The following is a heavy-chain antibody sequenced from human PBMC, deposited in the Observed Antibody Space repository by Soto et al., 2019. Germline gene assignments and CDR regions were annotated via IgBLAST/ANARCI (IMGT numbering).Heavy chain of an antibody. Sequence: QVQLVESGGGVVQPGRSLRLSCAASGFTFSSYGMHWVRQAPGKGLEWVAVIWYDGSNKYYADSVKGLLTISRDNSKNTLYLQMNSLRAEDTAVYYCARDSGSYCDYWGQGTLVTVSS. D-gene: IGHD1-26*01. CDR2: IWYDGSNK. CDR3: ARDSGSYCDY. V-gene: IGHV3-33*01. CDR1: GFTFSSYG. J-gene: IGHJ4*02.